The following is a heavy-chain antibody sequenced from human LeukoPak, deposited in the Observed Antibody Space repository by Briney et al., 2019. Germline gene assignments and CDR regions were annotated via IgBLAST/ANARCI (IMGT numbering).Heavy chain of an antibody. CDR1: GFTFSSYA. Sequence: GGSLRLSCTASGFTFSSYAMHWVRQAPGKGLEWVAVISYDGSNKYYADSVKGRFTISRDNSKNTLYLQMNSLRAEDTAVYYCARAVAGPNDAFDIWGQGTMVTVSS. J-gene: IGHJ3*02. V-gene: IGHV3-30-3*01. CDR2: ISYDGSNK. D-gene: IGHD6-19*01. CDR3: ARAVAGPNDAFDI.